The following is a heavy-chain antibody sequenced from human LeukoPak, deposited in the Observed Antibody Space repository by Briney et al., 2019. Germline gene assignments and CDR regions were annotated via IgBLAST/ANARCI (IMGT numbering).Heavy chain of an antibody. J-gene: IGHJ4*02. D-gene: IGHD5-12*01. CDR1: GGSISSYY. Sequence: SSETLSLTCTVSGGSISSYYWGWIRQPPGKGLEWIGNIYYSGSTYYNPSLKSRVTISVDTSKNQFSLKLSSVTAADTAVYYCARLLGLPISHFFDYWGQGTLVTVSS. CDR2: IYYSGST. V-gene: IGHV4-39*01. CDR3: ARLLGLPISHFFDY.